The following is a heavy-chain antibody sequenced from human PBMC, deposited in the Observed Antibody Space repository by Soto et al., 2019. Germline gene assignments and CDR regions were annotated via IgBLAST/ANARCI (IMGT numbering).Heavy chain of an antibody. Sequence: SETLSLTCTVSGGSISGYYWSWIRQPPGKGLECIGYIYYSGSTNYNPSLKSRVTISVDTSKNQFSLKLSSVTAADTAVYYCARGGERVAMPSGYWGQGTLVTVSS. V-gene: IGHV4-59*01. D-gene: IGHD2-2*01. CDR3: ARGGERVAMPSGY. CDR1: GGSISGYY. J-gene: IGHJ4*02. CDR2: IYYSGST.